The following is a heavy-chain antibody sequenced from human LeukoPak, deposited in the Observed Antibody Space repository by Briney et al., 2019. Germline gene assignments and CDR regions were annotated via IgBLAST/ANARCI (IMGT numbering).Heavy chain of an antibody. CDR1: GFTFSSYW. CDR2: IKQDESEK. V-gene: IGHV3-7*01. D-gene: IGHD2-8*01. CDR3: ARDREDVLFDY. J-gene: IGHJ4*02. Sequence: PGGSLRLSCAASGFTFSSYWMSWVRQAPGKGLEWVANIKQDESEKYYADSVKGRLTISRDNAKKSLYLQMNNLRAEDTAVYYCARDREDVLFDYWGQGILVTVSS.